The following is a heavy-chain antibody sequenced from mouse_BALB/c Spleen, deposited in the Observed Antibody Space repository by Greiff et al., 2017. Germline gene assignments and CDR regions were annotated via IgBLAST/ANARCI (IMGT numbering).Heavy chain of an antibody. J-gene: IGHJ3*01. CDR2: ISDGGSYT. CDR3: ARGGGTTMITGFAY. CDR1: GFTFSDYY. Sequence: EVQLVESGGGLVKPGGSLKLSCAASGFTFSDYYMYWVRQTPEKRLEWVATISDGGSYTYSPDSVKGRFTISRDNAKNNLYLQMSSLKSEDTAMYYCARGGGTTMITGFAYWGQGTLVTVSA. D-gene: IGHD2-4*01. V-gene: IGHV5-4*02.